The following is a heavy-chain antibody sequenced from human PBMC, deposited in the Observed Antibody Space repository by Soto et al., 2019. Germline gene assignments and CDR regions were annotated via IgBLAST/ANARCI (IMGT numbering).Heavy chain of an antibody. V-gene: IGHV1-69*02. J-gene: IGHJ4*02. D-gene: IGHD2-2*01. CDR3: GGGREYQPAQY. CDR1: GDTFSSYT. CDR2: IIPILGIA. Sequence: QVQLVQSGAEVKKPGSSVKVSCKASGDTFSSYTISWVRQAPGQGLEWMGRIIPILGIANYAQKFQGRVTITADKSTSTAYMELSSLRSEDTAVYYCGGGREYQPAQYWGQGTLVTVSS.